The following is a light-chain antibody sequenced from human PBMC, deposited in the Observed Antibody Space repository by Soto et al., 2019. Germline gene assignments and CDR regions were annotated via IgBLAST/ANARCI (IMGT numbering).Light chain of an antibody. J-gene: IGLJ3*02. V-gene: IGLV1-40*01. CDR1: SSNIGAHYD. Sequence: QSVLTQPPSVSGAPGQRVTISCTGSSSNIGAHYDVHWYQQLPGTAPKLLIYGYTYRPSGVPDRFSGSKSGTSASLAITGLQAEDEADYYCQSYDSSLSGGVFGGGTKVTVL. CDR3: QSYDSSLSGGV. CDR2: GYT.